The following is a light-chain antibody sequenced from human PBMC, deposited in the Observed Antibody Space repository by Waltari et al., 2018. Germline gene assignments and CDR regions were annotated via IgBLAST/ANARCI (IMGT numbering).Light chain of an antibody. CDR1: QGIGNW. J-gene: IGKJ2*01. V-gene: IGKV1-12*01. CDR3: QQASSMPYT. Sequence: DIQMTQSPSLVSASVGDRVTITCRASQGIGNWLAWYQQRARKAPTLLIRSASRLQSGVPSRFSGSGSGTDFNLTISSLQPEDFATYYCQQASSMPYTFGQGTRLEIQ. CDR2: SAS.